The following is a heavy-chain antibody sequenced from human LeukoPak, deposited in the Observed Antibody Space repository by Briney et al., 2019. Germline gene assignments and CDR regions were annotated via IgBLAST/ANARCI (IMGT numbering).Heavy chain of an antibody. CDR1: GYTFTSYD. CDR3: ARRYSSGWSTYYYHGMDV. Sequence: ASVKVSCKASGYTFTSYDINWVRQATGQGLEWMGWMNPNSGNTGYAQKLQGRVTMTRNTSISTAYMELSSLRSEDTAVYYCARRYSSGWSTYYYHGMDVWGQGTTVTVSS. D-gene: IGHD6-19*01. V-gene: IGHV1-8*01. CDR2: MNPNSGNT. J-gene: IGHJ6*01.